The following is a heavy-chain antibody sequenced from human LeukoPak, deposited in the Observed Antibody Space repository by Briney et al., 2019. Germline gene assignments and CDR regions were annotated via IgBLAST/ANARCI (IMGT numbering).Heavy chain of an antibody. CDR1: GFTCSSSG. V-gene: IGHV3-23*01. Sequence: GGSLRLSCAASGFTCSSSGMNLVRQAPGKGLEWVSSIIGSGGDTYYADSVKGRFAISRDNSKNTLYLQLNSLRAEDTAVYYCSKGTSNSDSWGQGTLVTVSS. CDR3: SKGTSNSDS. J-gene: IGHJ5*01. CDR2: IIGSGGDT. D-gene: IGHD4-4*01.